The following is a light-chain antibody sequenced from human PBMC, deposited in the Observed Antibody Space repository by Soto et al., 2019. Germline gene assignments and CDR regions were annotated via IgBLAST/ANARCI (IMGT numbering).Light chain of an antibody. CDR1: QSVSSN. V-gene: IGKV3-15*01. J-gene: IGKJ2*01. Sequence: EIVITQSPATLSVSPGERATLSCRASQSVSSNLAWYQQKPGQAPRLLIYGASTRATGIPARFSGSGSGTEFALTISSLQSEDFAVYYCQHFTNWPPTFGQGTKLEIK. CDR3: QHFTNWPPT. CDR2: GAS.